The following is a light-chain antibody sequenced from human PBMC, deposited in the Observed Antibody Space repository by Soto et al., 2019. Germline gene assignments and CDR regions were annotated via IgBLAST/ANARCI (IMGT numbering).Light chain of an antibody. J-gene: IGKJ3*01. CDR3: QQYGSSRFT. Sequence: EMGLTQSPGTLSLSPGERATLSCRASQSISNSSLAWYQQNPGQAPRLLVDGASSRATGIPDRFSGSGSGTDFTLTISRLEAEDFAMYYCQQYGSSRFTFGPGTKVDVK. CDR2: GAS. CDR1: QSISNSS. V-gene: IGKV3-20*01.